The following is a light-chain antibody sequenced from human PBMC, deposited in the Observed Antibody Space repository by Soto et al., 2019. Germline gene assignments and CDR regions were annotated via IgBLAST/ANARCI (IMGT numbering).Light chain of an antibody. Sequence: DIQMTRSPSSLSASVGDRVTSTCRASQSISSYLNWYQQKPGKAHKLLIYAASSLQSGVPSRFSGSGSGTDFTLTISSLQPEDFATYYCEQSYSTPSTFGGGTKVDIK. CDR3: EQSYSTPST. V-gene: IGKV1-39*01. CDR2: AAS. CDR1: QSISSY. J-gene: IGKJ4*01.